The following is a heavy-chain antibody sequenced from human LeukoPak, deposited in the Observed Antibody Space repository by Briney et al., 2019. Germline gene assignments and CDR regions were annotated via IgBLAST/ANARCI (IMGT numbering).Heavy chain of an antibody. V-gene: IGHV3-64*02. CDR3: GRITSGAAIANFYYYYMDV. CDR1: GFTFSGYS. J-gene: IGHJ6*03. Sequence: GGPLRLSCAASGFTFSGYSMHWVRQAPGKGLEYVSAIISNGGTTHYADSVKGRFTISRDNSKNTLYLQMGSLRAEDMAVYYCGRITSGAAIANFYYYYMDVWGKGTTVTVSS. CDR2: IISNGGTT. D-gene: IGHD3-16*01.